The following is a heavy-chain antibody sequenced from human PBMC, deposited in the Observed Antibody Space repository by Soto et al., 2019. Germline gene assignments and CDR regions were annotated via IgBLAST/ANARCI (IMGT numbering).Heavy chain of an antibody. CDR1: GGSISSSSYY. CDR3: ARWGIVLTDDY. Sequence: SETLSLTCTVSGGSISSSSYYWGWIRQPPGKGLEWIGSIYYSGSTYYNPSLKSRVTISVDTSKNQFSLKLSSVTAADTAVYYCARWGIVLTDDYWGQGTLVTVSS. D-gene: IGHD2-8*01. CDR2: IYYSGST. V-gene: IGHV4-39*01. J-gene: IGHJ4*02.